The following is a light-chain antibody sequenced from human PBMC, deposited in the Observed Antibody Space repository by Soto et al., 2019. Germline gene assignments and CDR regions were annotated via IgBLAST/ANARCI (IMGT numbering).Light chain of an antibody. CDR1: QSVSTF. V-gene: IGKV3-20*01. Sequence: EIVFTQSPSTLSLSPGGRATLSCRASQSVSTFLAWYQLKPGQAPRLLIYDASNRASGIPARFSGSGSGTDFTLIISRLEPEDFAVYYCQQYGGSPETFGQGTKVDIK. CDR2: DAS. CDR3: QQYGGSPET. J-gene: IGKJ1*01.